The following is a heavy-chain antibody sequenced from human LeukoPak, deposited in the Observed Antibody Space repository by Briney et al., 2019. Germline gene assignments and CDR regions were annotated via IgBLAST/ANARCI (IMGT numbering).Heavy chain of an antibody. CDR1: GFTSSAYG. D-gene: IGHD2-15*01. Sequence: PGGSLRLSCAASGFTSSAYGMHWVRQAPGKGLEWVSSISSTSDYLDHADSLKGRFTISRDNAKKSLYLQMSSLRVEDTAVYYCVRDMSGVVAASTEEYWGQGTLVTVSS. CDR3: VRDMSGVVAASTEEY. J-gene: IGHJ4*02. V-gene: IGHV3-21*01. CDR2: ISSTSDYL.